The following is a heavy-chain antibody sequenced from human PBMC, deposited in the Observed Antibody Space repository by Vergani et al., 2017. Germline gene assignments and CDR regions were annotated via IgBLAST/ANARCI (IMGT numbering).Heavy chain of an antibody. CDR1: GFTFSDFS. J-gene: IGHJ6*02. CDR2: IGSSGPYI. CDR3: ARDCTSGGCPDNYGMDV. D-gene: IGHD2-8*01. V-gene: IGHV3-21*06. Sequence: EVQLVESGGGLVKPGGSLRLSCAASGFTFSDFSMSWVRPAPGKGLGWVAFIGSSGPYINYADSVKGRFIISRDNTNNSLFLQLRSLRAEDAAVYYCARDCTSGGCPDNYGMDVWGQGATVTVSS.